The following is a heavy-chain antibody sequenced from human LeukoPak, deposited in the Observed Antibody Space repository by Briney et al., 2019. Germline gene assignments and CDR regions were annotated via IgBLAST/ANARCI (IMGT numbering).Heavy chain of an antibody. Sequence: SETLYLTCTVSGDSISSGSYYWSWVRQPAGKGLEWIGRIYTSGSTKYNPSLKSRVTISLDTSKNQFSLKVSSVTAADTAMYYCATTRWTSERGGFDYWGQGTLVTVSS. J-gene: IGHJ4*02. CDR2: IYTSGST. CDR3: ATTRWTSERGGFDY. V-gene: IGHV4-61*02. CDR1: GDSISSGSYY. D-gene: IGHD1-1*01.